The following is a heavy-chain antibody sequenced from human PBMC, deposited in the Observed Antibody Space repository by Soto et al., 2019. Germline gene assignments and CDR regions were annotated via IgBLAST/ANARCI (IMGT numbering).Heavy chain of an antibody. J-gene: IGHJ4*02. D-gene: IGHD5-12*01. CDR1: GFAFSSDA. CDR2: ISYDGTNK. CDR3: ARGGDGYNYFDY. Sequence: QVQLVESGGGVVQPGRSLRLSCAASGFAFSSDAMDWVRQAPGTGLEWVSLISYDGTNKYYADSVKGRFTISRDNSKNTLYLQMNSLRAEDTAVYYCARGGDGYNYFDYWGQGTLVTVSS. V-gene: IGHV3-30-3*01.